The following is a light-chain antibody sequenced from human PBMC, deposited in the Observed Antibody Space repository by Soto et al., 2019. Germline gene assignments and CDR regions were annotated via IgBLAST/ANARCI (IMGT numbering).Light chain of an antibody. V-gene: IGKV3-20*01. CDR2: GSS. CDR3: QQYGTSPMYT. Sequence: EIVLTQSPGTLSLSPGERATLSCRASQIVSTIYLAWYQQKPGQPPRLLIYGSSSRAPAIPDRFSGSGSGTEFTLTISRLEPEDVAVYYCQQYGTSPMYTFGQGTKLEIK. CDR1: QIVSTIY. J-gene: IGKJ2*01.